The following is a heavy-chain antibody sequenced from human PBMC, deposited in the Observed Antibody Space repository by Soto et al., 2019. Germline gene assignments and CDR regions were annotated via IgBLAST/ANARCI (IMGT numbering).Heavy chain of an antibody. CDR3: ARDGRGDFHSNMQPYYYYYYGMDV. CDR1: GFTFSSYS. CDR2: ISSSSSYI. J-gene: IGHJ6*02. D-gene: IGHD4-4*01. Sequence: EVQLVESGGGLVKPGGSLRLSCAASGFTFSSYSMNWVRQAPGKGLEWVSSISSSSSYIYYADSVKGRFTISRDNAKNSLYLQMNSLRAEDTAVYYCARDGRGDFHSNMQPYYYYYYGMDVWGQGTTVTVSS. V-gene: IGHV3-21*01.